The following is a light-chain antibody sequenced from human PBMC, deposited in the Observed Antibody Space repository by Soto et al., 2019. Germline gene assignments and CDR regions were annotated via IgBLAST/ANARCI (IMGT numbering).Light chain of an antibody. CDR1: QSLRSNF. CDR2: TGS. Sequence: GERATLSCTASQSLRSNFLAWYQQKPGEAPKLLIFTGSLLHSGVPPRFSGSGSGTDFTLTISSLQPEDFATYYCQQTLSFPTTFGQGTKVDI. V-gene: IGKV1-12*01. J-gene: IGKJ1*01. CDR3: QQTLSFPTT.